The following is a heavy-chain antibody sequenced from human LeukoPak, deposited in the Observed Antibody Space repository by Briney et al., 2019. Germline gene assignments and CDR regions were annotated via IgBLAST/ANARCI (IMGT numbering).Heavy chain of an antibody. CDR1: GYTFTGYY. V-gene: IGHV1-2*02. CDR2: INPNSGGT. J-gene: IGHJ4*02. CDR3: ARVLQDDYVWGTYRPFDY. D-gene: IGHD3-16*02. Sequence: ASVKVSCKASGYTFTGYYMHWVRQAPGQGLEWMGWINPNSGGTNYAQKFQGRVTMTRDTSISTAYMELSGLRSDDTALYYCARVLQDDYVWGTYRPFDYWGQGTLVTVSS.